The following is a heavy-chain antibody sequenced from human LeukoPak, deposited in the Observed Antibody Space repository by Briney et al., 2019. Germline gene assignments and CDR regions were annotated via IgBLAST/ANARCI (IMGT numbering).Heavy chain of an antibody. J-gene: IGHJ4*02. CDR2: INYSGST. V-gene: IGHV4-39*01. CDR1: GGSISSSGYS. D-gene: IGHD7-27*01. CDR3: ARRVTGDLRRFDY. Sequence: PSETLSLTCTVSGGSISSSGYSWGWIRQPPGKGLEWIENINYSGSTYYNPSLKSRVTIFVDTSKNQFSLKVTSVTAADTAVYFCARRVTGDLRRFDYWGQGTLVTVSS.